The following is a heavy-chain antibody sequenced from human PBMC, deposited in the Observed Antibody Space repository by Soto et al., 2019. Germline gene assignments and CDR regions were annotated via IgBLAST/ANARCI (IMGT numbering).Heavy chain of an antibody. Sequence: SETLSLTCAVYGGSFIGYYCIFIRHPPGKGLEWIGEINHSGSTNYNPSLKSRVTISVDTSKNQFSLKLSSVTAADTAVYYCASPPQGGSSSNYFDYWGQGTLVTVSS. D-gene: IGHD6-6*01. CDR1: GGSFIGYY. CDR2: INHSGST. CDR3: ASPPQGGSSSNYFDY. V-gene: IGHV4-34*01. J-gene: IGHJ4*02.